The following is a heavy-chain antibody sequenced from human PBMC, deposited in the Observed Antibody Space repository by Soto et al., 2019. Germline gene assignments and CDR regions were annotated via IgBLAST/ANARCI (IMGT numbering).Heavy chain of an antibody. J-gene: IGHJ3*01. Sequence: GGSLRLSCAVSGFTVSNNYMSWVRQAPGKGLEWVSVIYSGGSPHYADSVKGRFTISRDSSKNTLYLQMNSLRAEDTAVYYCATWYTSSRYGNWGQGTMVT. CDR3: ATWYTSSRYGN. CDR1: GFTVSNNY. V-gene: IGHV3-66*01. CDR2: IYSGGSP. D-gene: IGHD6-13*01.